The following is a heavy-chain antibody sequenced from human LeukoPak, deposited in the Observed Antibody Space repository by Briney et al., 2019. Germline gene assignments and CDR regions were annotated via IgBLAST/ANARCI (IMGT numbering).Heavy chain of an antibody. D-gene: IGHD3-10*01. CDR1: GYSISSGYY. Sequence: SETLSLTCTVSGYSISSGYYWGWIRQPPGKGLEWIGSIYHSGSTYYNPTPKSRVTISVDTSKNQFSLKLSSVTAADTAVYYCVAVTGYGSGSYRDYWGQGTLVTVSS. V-gene: IGHV4-38-2*02. CDR3: VAVTGYGSGSYRDY. J-gene: IGHJ4*02. CDR2: IYHSGST.